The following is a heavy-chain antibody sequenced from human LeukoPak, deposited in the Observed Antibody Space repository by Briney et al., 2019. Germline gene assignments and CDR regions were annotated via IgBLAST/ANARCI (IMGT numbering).Heavy chain of an antibody. CDR2: IYYSGST. J-gene: IGHJ4*02. CDR1: GGSISRYY. Sequence: PSETLSLTCTISGGSISRYYWSWIRQPPGKGLEWIGYIYYSGSTNYNPSLKSRITISVDTSKNQFSLKLRSVTAADTAVYYCAREYSGSYYFDYWGQGTLVTVSS. V-gene: IGHV4-59*01. D-gene: IGHD1-26*01. CDR3: AREYSGSYYFDY.